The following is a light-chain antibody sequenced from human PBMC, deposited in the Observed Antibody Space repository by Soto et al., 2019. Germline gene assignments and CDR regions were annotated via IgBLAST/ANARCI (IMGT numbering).Light chain of an antibody. V-gene: IGLV3-9*01. CDR3: QVWDSSTARV. J-gene: IGLJ3*02. CDR1: NIGSKN. CDR2: RDS. Sequence: SYELTQPLSVSVALGQTARITCGGNNIGSKNVPWYQQKPGQAPVLVIYRDSNRPSGIPERFSGSNSGNTATLTISRAQAVDEADYYCQVWDSSTARVFGGGTKLTVL.